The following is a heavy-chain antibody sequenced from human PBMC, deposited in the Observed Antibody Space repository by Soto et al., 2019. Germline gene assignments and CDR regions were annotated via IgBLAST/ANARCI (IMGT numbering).Heavy chain of an antibody. J-gene: IGHJ4*02. D-gene: IGHD3-16*01. CDR3: AKDGNWLDVYYDV. CDR2: VSASGRGR. Sequence: EVQLLESGGGLVQPGGSLRLSCVRSGIEVNNQALNLGRQAPGKGLEWVSIVSASGRGRYHAESVKGRFTISRDNSKNTLYLHMTNLRAEDTAVYYCAKDGNWLDVYYDVWGQGTPVTVSS. CDR1: GIEVNNQA. V-gene: IGHV3-23*01.